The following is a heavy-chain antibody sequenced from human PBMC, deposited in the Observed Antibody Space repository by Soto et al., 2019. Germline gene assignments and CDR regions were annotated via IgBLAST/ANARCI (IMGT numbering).Heavy chain of an antibody. CDR2: INHSGST. Sequence: SETLSLTCAVYCGSFSGYYWSWIRQPPGKGLEWIGEINHSGSTNYNPSLKSRVTISVDTSKNQFSLKLSSVTAADTAVYYCAREEAARWFDPWGQGTLVTVSS. J-gene: IGHJ5*02. CDR1: CGSFSGYY. D-gene: IGHD6-6*01. V-gene: IGHV4-34*01. CDR3: AREEAARWFDP.